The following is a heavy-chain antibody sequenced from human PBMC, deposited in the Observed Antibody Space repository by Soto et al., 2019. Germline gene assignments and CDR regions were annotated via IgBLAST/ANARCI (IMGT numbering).Heavy chain of an antibody. D-gene: IGHD6-13*01. CDR3: AREHSSSWRFDY. CDR2: MNPNSGNT. V-gene: IGHV1-8*01. Sequence: QVQLVQSGAEVKKPGASVKVSCKASGYTFTSYDINWVRQATGQGLEWMGWMNPNSGNTGYAQKFQGRVTMTRNTSISTAYMELSSLRTEDTALYYCAREHSSSWRFDYWGQGTLVTVSS. J-gene: IGHJ4*02. CDR1: GYTFTSYD.